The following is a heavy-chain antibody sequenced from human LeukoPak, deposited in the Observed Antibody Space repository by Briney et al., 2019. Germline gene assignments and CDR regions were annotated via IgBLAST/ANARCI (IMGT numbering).Heavy chain of an antibody. V-gene: IGHV4-34*01. CDR1: GGSFSGYY. CDR3: AALDGYAPESY. CDR2: INHSGRT. Sequence: SETLSLTCAVYGGSFSGYYWSWLRPPPGKGLEWIGEINHSGRTNYNPSIKSRVTITVDTSKNQFSLKLSSVTAADTAVYYCAALDGYAPESYWGQGTLVTVSS. J-gene: IGHJ4*02. D-gene: IGHD1-1*01.